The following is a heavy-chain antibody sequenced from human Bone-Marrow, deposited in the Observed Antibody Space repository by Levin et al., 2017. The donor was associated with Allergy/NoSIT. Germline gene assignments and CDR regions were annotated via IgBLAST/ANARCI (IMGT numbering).Heavy chain of an antibody. Sequence: ASVKVSCAASGFTFSSYAMSWVRQAPGKGLEWVSAISGSGGSTYYADSVKGRFTISRDNSKNTLYLQMNSLRAEDTAVYYCAKARRGAQMTYYYGSGSYEGPYFDYWGQGTLVTVSS. D-gene: IGHD3-10*01. CDR3: AKARRGAQMTYYYGSGSYEGPYFDY. J-gene: IGHJ4*02. CDR2: ISGSGGST. CDR1: GFTFSSYA. V-gene: IGHV3-23*01.